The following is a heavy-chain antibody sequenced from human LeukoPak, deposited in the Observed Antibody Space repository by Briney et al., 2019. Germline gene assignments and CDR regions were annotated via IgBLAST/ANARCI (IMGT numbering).Heavy chain of an antibody. Sequence: ASVKVSCKVSGYTLTELSMHWVRQAPGKGLEWMGGFDPEDGETIYAQKFQGRVTVTEDTSTDTAYMELSSLRSEDTAVYYCATAPKMIPHIDYWGQGTLVTVSS. CDR3: ATAPKMIPHIDY. D-gene: IGHD3-16*01. J-gene: IGHJ4*02. CDR2: FDPEDGET. CDR1: GYTLTELS. V-gene: IGHV1-24*01.